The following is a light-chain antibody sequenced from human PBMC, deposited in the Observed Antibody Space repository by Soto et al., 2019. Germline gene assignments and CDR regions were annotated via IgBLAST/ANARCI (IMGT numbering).Light chain of an antibody. J-gene: IGLJ2*01. CDR1: SSDVGAYNC. V-gene: IGLV2-11*01. CDR2: DVS. CDR3: CSYAGRFTHVV. Sequence: QSALTQPRSVSGSPGQSVTISCTGTSSDVGAYNCVSWYQQHPGKAPKLIIYDVSKRPSGAPDRFSGSKSGNTASLTISGLQAEDEADYYCCSYAGRFTHVVFGGGTKLTVL.